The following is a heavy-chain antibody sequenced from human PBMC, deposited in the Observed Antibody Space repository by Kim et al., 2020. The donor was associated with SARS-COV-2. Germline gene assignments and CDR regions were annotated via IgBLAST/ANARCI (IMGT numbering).Heavy chain of an antibody. V-gene: IGHV3-23*01. Sequence: VKGRFTISRDNSKNTLYLQMNSLRAEDTAVYYCAKLATVRTPGPYYFDYWGQGTLVTVSS. J-gene: IGHJ4*02. CDR3: AKLATVRTPGPYYFDY. D-gene: IGHD3-10*01.